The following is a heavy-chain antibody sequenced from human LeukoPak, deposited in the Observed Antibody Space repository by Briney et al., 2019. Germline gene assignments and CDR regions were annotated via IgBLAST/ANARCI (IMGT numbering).Heavy chain of an antibody. V-gene: IGHV1-3*03. Sequence: ASVKVSCKASGYTFTSYAMHWVRQAPGQRLEWMGWINSGNGNTKYSQEFQGRVTITRDTSASTAYMELSSLRSEDTAVYYCARSKWGSGSYSDYWGQGTLVTVSS. J-gene: IGHJ4*02. D-gene: IGHD3-10*01. CDR1: GYTFTSYA. CDR3: ARSKWGSGSYSDY. CDR2: INSGNGNT.